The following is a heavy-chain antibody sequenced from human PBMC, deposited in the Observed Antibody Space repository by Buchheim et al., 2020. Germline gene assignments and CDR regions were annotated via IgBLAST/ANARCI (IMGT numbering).Heavy chain of an antibody. J-gene: IGHJ6*02. CDR2: IWYDGSNK. Sequence: QVQLVESGGGLVKPGGSLRLSCAASGFTFSDYYMSWIRQAPGKGLEWVAVIWYDGSNKYYADSVKGRFTISRDNSKNTLYLQMNSLRAEDTAVYYCARILYSRDYGMDVWGQGTT. V-gene: IGHV3-33*08. D-gene: IGHD2-8*01. CDR3: ARILYSRDYGMDV. CDR1: GFTFSDYY.